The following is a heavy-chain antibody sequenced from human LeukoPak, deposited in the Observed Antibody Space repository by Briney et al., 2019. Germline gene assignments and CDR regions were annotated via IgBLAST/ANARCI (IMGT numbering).Heavy chain of an antibody. CDR1: GYTYTGYY. V-gene: IGHV1-2*02. CDR3: ARDVEYSSERFNY. Sequence: ASVKVSCKASGYTYTGYYLHWVRQAPGQGLEWMGWINPNSGGTNYAQKFQGRVTMTRDTSISTAYMELSRLRSDDTAVYYCARDVEYSSERFNYWGQGTLVTVSS. D-gene: IGHD6-19*01. CDR2: INPNSGGT. J-gene: IGHJ4*02.